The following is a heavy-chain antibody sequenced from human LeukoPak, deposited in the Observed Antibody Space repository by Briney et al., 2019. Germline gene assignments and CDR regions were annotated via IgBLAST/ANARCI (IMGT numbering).Heavy chain of an antibody. V-gene: IGHV4-30-4*01. CDR3: ARRKGSSWYTNKYYFDY. J-gene: IGHJ4*02. D-gene: IGHD6-13*01. CDR1: GGSISSGDYY. CDR2: IYYSGST. Sequence: SETLSLTCTVSGGSISSGDYYWSWIRQPPGKGLEWIGYIYYSGSTYYNPSLKSRVTISVDTSKNQFSLKLSSVTAADTAVYYCARRKGSSWYTNKYYFDYWGQGTLVTVSS.